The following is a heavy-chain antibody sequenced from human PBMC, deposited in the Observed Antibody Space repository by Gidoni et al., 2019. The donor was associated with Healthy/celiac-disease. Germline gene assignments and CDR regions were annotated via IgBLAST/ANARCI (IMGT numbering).Heavy chain of an antibody. D-gene: IGHD6-13*01. CDR2: ICHSGST. Sequence: QLQLQESGSGLVKPSQTLSLTCAVSGGSISSGGYSWSWIRQPPGKGLEWIGYICHSGSTYYNPSLKSRVTISVDRSKNQFSLKLSSVTAADTAVYYCARGSGYSSSWYALYFDYWGQGTLVTVSS. CDR1: GGSISSGGYS. V-gene: IGHV4-30-2*01. J-gene: IGHJ4*02. CDR3: ARGSGYSSSWYALYFDY.